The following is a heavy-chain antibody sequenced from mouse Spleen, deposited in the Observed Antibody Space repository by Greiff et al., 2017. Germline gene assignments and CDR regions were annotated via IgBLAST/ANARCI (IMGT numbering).Heavy chain of an antibody. CDR3: ARDITGPFAY. CDR2: IHPNRGST. V-gene: IGHV1-64*01. D-gene: IGHD1-3*01. J-gene: IGHJ3*01. Sequence: QVQLQPPGAELVKPGASVKFSCKASGYTFTSYWMHWVKQRPGQGLEWIVTIHPNRGSTTYNEKFKSKATLTVDKSSSTAYMQLSSLTSEDSAVYYCARDITGPFAYWGQGTLVTVSA. CDR1: GYTFTSYW.